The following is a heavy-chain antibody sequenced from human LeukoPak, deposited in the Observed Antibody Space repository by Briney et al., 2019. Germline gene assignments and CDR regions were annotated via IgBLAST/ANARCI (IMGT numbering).Heavy chain of an antibody. V-gene: IGHV4-30-2*01. CDR2: IYHSGST. CDR1: GGSISSGGYY. CDR3: ARDLNGKYSSSWYRD. D-gene: IGHD6-13*01. Sequence: SQTLSLTCTVSGGSISSGGYYWSWIRQPPGKGLEWIGYIYHSGSTYYNPSLKSRVTISVDRSKNQFSLKLSSVTAADTAVYYCARDLNGKYSSSWYRDWGQGTLVTVSS. J-gene: IGHJ4*02.